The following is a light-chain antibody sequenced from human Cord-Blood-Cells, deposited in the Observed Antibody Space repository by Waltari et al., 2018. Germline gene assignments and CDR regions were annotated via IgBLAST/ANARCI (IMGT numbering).Light chain of an antibody. Sequence: DIHMTQSPSSLSASVGDRVTITCQPSQDISNYLNWYQQKPGKAPKLLIYDASNLETGVPSRFSGSGSGTDFTFTISSLQPEDIATYYCQQYDNPSLTFGGGTKVEIK. CDR1: QDISNY. J-gene: IGKJ4*01. V-gene: IGKV1-33*01. CDR2: DAS. CDR3: QQYDNPSLT.